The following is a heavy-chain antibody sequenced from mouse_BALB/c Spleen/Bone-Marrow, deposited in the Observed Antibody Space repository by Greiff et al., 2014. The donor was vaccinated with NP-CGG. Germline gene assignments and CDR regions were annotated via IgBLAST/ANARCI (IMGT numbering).Heavy chain of an antibody. V-gene: IGHV1S29*02. CDR1: GYTFTDYN. J-gene: IGHJ3*01. Sequence: EVKLVESGPELVKPGASVKISCKASGYTFTDYNMHWVKQSHGKSLEWIGYIYPYNGGTGYNQKFKSKATSTVDNSSSTAYMELRSLTSEDSAVYYCARWLPYWGQGTLVTVSA. CDR3: ARWLPY. CDR2: IYPYNGGT.